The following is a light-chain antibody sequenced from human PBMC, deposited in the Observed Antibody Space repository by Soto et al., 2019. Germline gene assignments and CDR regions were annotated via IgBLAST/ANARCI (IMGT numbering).Light chain of an antibody. Sequence: IQLTQSPSTLFAPVGDRVTITCRASQSISSWLAWYQQKPGKAPKLLIYDASSLESGVPSRFSGSGSGTEFTLTISSLQPDDFATYYCQQYNSYSPAFGQGAKVDI. J-gene: IGKJ1*01. CDR2: DAS. V-gene: IGKV1-5*01. CDR1: QSISSW. CDR3: QQYNSYSPA.